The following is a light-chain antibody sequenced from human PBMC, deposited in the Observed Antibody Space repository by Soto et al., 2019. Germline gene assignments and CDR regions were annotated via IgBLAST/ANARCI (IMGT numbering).Light chain of an antibody. Sequence: DIVMTQSPDSLAVSLGERATINCKSSQSVLYSSNNKNYLAWYQQKPGQPPKLLIYWASTRESGVPDRFSASGSGTDLTLTISSLQAEDVAVYYCQQYYSTPPYTFGQGTKLEIK. CDR1: QSVLYSSNNKNY. CDR3: QQYYSTPPYT. CDR2: WAS. V-gene: IGKV4-1*01. J-gene: IGKJ2*01.